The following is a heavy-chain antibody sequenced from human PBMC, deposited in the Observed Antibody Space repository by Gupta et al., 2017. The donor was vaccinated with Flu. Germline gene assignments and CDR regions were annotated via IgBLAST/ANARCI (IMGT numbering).Heavy chain of an antibody. Sequence: QGLEWMGRINPNSGGTNYAQKFQGRVTMTRDTSISTAYMELSRLRSDDTAVYYCAREEYDFWSGSPYYYMDVWGKGTTVTVSS. J-gene: IGHJ6*03. CDR2: INPNSGGT. D-gene: IGHD3-3*01. V-gene: IGHV1-2*06. CDR3: AREEYDFWSGSPYYYMDV.